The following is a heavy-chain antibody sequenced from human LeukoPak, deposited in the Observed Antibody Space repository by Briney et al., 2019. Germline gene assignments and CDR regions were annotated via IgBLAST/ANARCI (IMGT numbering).Heavy chain of an antibody. CDR1: GGSISSYY. CDR3: ARGSGPIVVARSAGAFDI. J-gene: IGHJ3*02. Sequence: SEALSLTCTVSGGSISSYYWSWIRQHPGKGLEWIGYIYYSGSTYYNPSLKSRVTISVDTSKNQFSLKLSSVTAADTAVYYCARGSGPIVVARSAGAFDIWGQGTMVTVSS. D-gene: IGHD2-21*01. V-gene: IGHV4-59*06. CDR2: IYYSGST.